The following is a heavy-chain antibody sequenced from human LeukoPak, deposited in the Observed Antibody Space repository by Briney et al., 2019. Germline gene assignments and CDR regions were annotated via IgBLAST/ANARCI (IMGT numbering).Heavy chain of an antibody. CDR3: GRVLSGGLLWFGELLYFDY. V-gene: IGHV1-2*02. Sequence: GSSVKVSCKASGYTFTGYYMHWVRQAPGQGLEWMGWINPNSGGTNYAQKFQGRVTMTRDTSISTAYMELSRLRSDDTAVYYCGRVLSGGLLWFGELLYFDYWGQGTLVTVSS. CDR1: GYTFTGYY. CDR2: INPNSGGT. D-gene: IGHD3-10*01. J-gene: IGHJ4*02.